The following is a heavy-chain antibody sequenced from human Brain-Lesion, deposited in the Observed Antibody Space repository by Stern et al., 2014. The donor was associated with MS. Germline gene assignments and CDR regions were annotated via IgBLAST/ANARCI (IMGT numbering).Heavy chain of an antibody. CDR3: AGGLGF. CDR1: GFTFDDYA. Sequence: EVQLVESGGVVVQPGGSLRLSCAASGFTFDDYAMHWVRQAPGKGLEWVSLITWDGGSTSYTDSVKGRFSISRDNRKSLLYLQMNSLRPEDTALYYCAGGLGFWGRGTLVTVSS. J-gene: IGHJ4*02. D-gene: IGHD2-21*01. CDR2: ITWDGGST. V-gene: IGHV3-43D*03.